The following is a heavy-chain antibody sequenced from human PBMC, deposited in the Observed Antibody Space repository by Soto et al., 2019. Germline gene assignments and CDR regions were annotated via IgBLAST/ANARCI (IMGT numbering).Heavy chain of an antibody. CDR3: ASTRWSSYH. CDR2: ISSSGSII. Sequence: GGSLRLSCAASGFTFSDYYMSWIRQAPGKGLEWVSYISSSGSIINYADSVKGRFTISRDNAKNSLYLQMNSLRAEDTAVYYWASTRWSSYHWGQGTLVTVSS. J-gene: IGHJ4*02. CDR1: GFTFSDYY. V-gene: IGHV3-11*01. D-gene: IGHD5-18*01.